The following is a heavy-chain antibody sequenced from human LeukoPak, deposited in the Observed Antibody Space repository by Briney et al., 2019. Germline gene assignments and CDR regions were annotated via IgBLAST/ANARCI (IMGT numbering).Heavy chain of an antibody. CDR2: ISSSGSTI. J-gene: IGHJ4*02. CDR3: ASFPDDYYDSSGLDY. CDR1: GFTFSDYY. D-gene: IGHD3-22*01. Sequence: PGGSLRLSCAASGFTFSDYYMSWIRQAPGKGLEWVSYISSSGSTIYYADSVKGRFTISRDNAKNSLYLQMNSLRAEDTAVYYCASFPDDYYDSSGLDYWGQGTLVTVSS. V-gene: IGHV3-11*01.